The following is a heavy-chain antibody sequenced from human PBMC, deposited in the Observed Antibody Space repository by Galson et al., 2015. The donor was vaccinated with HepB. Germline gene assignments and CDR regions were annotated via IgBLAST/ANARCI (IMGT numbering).Heavy chain of an antibody. D-gene: IGHD5-12*01. CDR3: ARQPGDIVATTDAFDI. CDR1: GGSISSSSYY. Sequence: SETLSLTCTVSGGSISSSSYYWGWIRQPPGKGLEWIGSIYYSGSTYYNPSLKSRVTISVDTSKNQFSLKLSSVTAADTAVYYCARQPGDIVATTDAFDIWGQGTMVTVSS. J-gene: IGHJ3*02. V-gene: IGHV4-39*01. CDR2: IYYSGST.